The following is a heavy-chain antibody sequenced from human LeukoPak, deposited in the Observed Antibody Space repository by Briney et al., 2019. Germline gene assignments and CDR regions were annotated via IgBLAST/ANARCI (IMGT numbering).Heavy chain of an antibody. D-gene: IGHD4-11*01. CDR1: GFSFSSYG. Sequence: GGSLRLSCAGSGFSFSSYGMSWVRQAPGKGLEWVSTISPSGGNTHYADSVKGRFTISRDNSKNTLHVQMNSLRAEDTAVYYCAKDPSTLTATDDYWGHGTLVTVSS. V-gene: IGHV3-23*01. J-gene: IGHJ4*01. CDR3: AKDPSTLTATDDY. CDR2: ISPSGGNT.